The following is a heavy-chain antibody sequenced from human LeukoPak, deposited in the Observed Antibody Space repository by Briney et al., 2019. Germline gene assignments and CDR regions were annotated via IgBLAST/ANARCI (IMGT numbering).Heavy chain of an antibody. CDR1: GGSITGYN. D-gene: IGHD5-24*01. V-gene: IGHV4-59*01. Sequence: SETLSLSCAVSGGSITGYNRRWVRQPPGKGLQWVAYISNSGSTTYNPSLKRRVTISVDASKNQFYLRLTSVNAADTAVYDCARGRHDMATINLFAFWGQGTLVTLSS. J-gene: IGHJ4*02. CDR2: ISNSGST. CDR3: ARGRHDMATINLFAF.